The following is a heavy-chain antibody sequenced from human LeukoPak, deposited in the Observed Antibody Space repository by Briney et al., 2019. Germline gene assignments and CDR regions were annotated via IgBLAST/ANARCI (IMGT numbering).Heavy chain of an antibody. D-gene: IGHD1-26*01. V-gene: IGHV4-39*07. Sequence: SETLSLTCTVSGGSISSSNHYWGWIRQPPGKGPECIGSIYYSGRTYYNPSLKSRVTISLDTSKNQFSLKLSSVTAADTAVYYCARIEYSGPLDYWGQGTLVIVSS. CDR2: IYYSGRT. CDR3: ARIEYSGPLDY. J-gene: IGHJ4*02. CDR1: GGSISSSNHY.